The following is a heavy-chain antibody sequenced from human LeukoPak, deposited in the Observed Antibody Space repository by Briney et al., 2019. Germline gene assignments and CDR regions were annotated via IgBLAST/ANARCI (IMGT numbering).Heavy chain of an antibody. CDR3: ARDGRFGAAAGTWGHNWFDP. CDR1: GFTFSDYS. Sequence: GGSLRLSCAASGFTFSDYSMSWIRQAPGKGLEWVSYISSSGSTIYYADSVEGRFTISRDNARNSLYLQMNSPRAEDTAVYYCARDGRFGAAAGTWGHNWFDPWGQGTLVTVSS. J-gene: IGHJ5*02. D-gene: IGHD6-13*01. CDR2: ISSSGSTI. V-gene: IGHV3-11*01.